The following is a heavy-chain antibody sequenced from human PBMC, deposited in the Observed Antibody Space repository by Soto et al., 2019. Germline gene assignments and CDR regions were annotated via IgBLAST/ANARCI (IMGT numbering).Heavy chain of an antibody. V-gene: IGHV3-74*01. CDR3: ATVGTGSYNWFDP. D-gene: IGHD1-26*01. J-gene: IGHJ5*02. CDR2: INRDGTAT. CDR1: GFTFTGNW. Sequence: GGSLRLSCAASGFTFTGNWMRWVRQGPGKGLVWVARINRDGTATTYADSVTGRFTLSRDNSKNTLYLQMNSLGAEDTAVYYCATVGTGSYNWFDPWGQGTMVTVSS.